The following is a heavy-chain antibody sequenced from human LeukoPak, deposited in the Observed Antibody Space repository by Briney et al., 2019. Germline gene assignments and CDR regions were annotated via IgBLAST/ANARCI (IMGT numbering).Heavy chain of an antibody. CDR2: IIPILGIA. CDR3: ARLPTAMATIDY. D-gene: IGHD5-18*01. Sequence: GSSVKVSCKASGGTFSSYAISWVRQAPGQGLEWMGRIIPILGIANYAQKFQGRVTITADKSTSTAYMELSSLRSEDTAVYYCARLPTAMATIDYWGQGTLVTVSS. J-gene: IGHJ4*02. V-gene: IGHV1-69*04. CDR1: GGTFSSYA.